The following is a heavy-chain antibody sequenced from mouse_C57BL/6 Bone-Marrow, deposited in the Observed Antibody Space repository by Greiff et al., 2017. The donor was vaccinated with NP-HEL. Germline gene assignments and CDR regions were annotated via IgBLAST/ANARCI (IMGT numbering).Heavy chain of an antibody. Sequence: QVQLKQSGAELARPGASVKLSCKASGYTFTSYGISWVKQRTGQGLEWIGEIYPRSGNTYYNEKCKGKATLTVDKSSSTAYMELRSLTSEDSAVYFCARYDGYCCFAYWGQGTLVTVSA. J-gene: IGHJ3*01. CDR2: IYPRSGNT. CDR1: GYTFTSYG. V-gene: IGHV1-81*01. CDR3: ARYDGYCCFAY. D-gene: IGHD2-3*01.